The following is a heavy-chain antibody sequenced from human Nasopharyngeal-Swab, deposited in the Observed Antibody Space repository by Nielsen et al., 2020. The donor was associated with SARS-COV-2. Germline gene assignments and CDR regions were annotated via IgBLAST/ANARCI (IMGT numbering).Heavy chain of an antibody. CDR2: IYYSGST. Sequence: SETLSLTCPVSGGSISGYYWGWIRQPPGKGLEWIGYIYYSGSTNYNPTLKSRVTISVDTSKNQYSLKLSSVTAADTAVYYCARDRRRGSGEVIKVHGANYYYYGMDVWGQGTTVTVSS. J-gene: IGHJ6*02. CDR3: ARDRRRGSGEVIKVHGANYYYYGMDV. D-gene: IGHD3-10*01. CDR1: GGSISGYY. V-gene: IGHV4-59*01.